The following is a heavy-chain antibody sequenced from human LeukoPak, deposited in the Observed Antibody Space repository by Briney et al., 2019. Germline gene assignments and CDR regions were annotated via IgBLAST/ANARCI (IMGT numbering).Heavy chain of an antibody. Sequence: ASVKVSCKASGYTFTSYYMHWVRQAPGQGLEWMGIINPSGGSTSYAQKFQGRVTMTRDTSTSTVYMELSSPRSEDTAVYYCARDRIIQSRPRSYFQHWGQGTLVTVSS. D-gene: IGHD2-15*01. CDR3: ARDRIIQSRPRSYFQH. CDR2: INPSGGST. V-gene: IGHV1-46*01. CDR1: GYTFTSYY. J-gene: IGHJ1*01.